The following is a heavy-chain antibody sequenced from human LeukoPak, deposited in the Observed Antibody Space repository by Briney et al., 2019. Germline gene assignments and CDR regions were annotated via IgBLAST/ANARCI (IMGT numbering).Heavy chain of an antibody. CDR2: IKSKTDGGTT. J-gene: IGHJ4*02. D-gene: IGHD2-2*01. CDR3: TTDLYFVVVPADY. CDR1: GFTFSNAW. V-gene: IGHV3-15*01. Sequence: PGGSLRLSCAASGFTFSNAWMSWVRQAPGKGLEWVGRIKSKTDGGTTDYAAPVKGRFTISRDDPKNTLYLQMNSLKTEDTAVYYCTTDLYFVVVPADYWGQGTLVTVSS.